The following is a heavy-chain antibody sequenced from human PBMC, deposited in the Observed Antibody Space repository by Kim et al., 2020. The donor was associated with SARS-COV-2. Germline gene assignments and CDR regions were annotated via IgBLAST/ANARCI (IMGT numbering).Heavy chain of an antibody. D-gene: IGHD3-10*01. V-gene: IGHV7-4-1*02. J-gene: IGHJ4*02. Sequence: YAQGFTERFVFSLDTSVSTAYLQISSLKAEDTAVYYCARGSTGLFGDFDYWGQGTLVTVSS. CDR3: ARGSTGLFGDFDY.